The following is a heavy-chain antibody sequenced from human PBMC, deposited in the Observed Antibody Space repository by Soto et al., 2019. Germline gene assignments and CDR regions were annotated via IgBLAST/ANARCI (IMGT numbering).Heavy chain of an antibody. CDR1: GDSVSSNSAA. D-gene: IGHD2-15*01. CDR3: ARGYCSGGSCYVPKFGFPNWFDP. J-gene: IGHJ5*02. V-gene: IGHV6-1*01. CDR2: TYYRSKWYN. Sequence: SQTLSLTCAISGDSVSSNSAAWNWIRQSPSRGLEWLGRTYYRSKWYNDYAVSVKSRITINPDTSKNQFSLQLNSVTPEDTAVYYCARGYCSGGSCYVPKFGFPNWFDPWGQGTLVPV.